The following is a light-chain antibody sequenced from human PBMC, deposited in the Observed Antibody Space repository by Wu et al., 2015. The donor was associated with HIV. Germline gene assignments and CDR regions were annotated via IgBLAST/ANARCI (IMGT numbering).Light chain of an antibody. J-gene: IGKJ3*01. CDR1: QNIYTY. V-gene: IGKV3-11*01. Sequence: EIVLTQSPATLSLSPGERATLSCRASQNIYTYLGWYQQKPGQAPRLLIYDASNRATGIPARFSGSGSGTDFTLTISSLEPEDFAVYYCQQRSDWPPFTFGPGTKVDF. CDR3: QQRSDWPPFT. CDR2: DAS.